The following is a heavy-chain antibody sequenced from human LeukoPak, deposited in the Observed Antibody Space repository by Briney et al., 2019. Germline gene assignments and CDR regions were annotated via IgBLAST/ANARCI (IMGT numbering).Heavy chain of an antibody. Sequence: SVKVSCKASGGTFSSYAISWVRQAPGQGLEWMGGIIPIFGTANYAQKFQGRVTITADKSTSTAYMELSSLRSEDTAVYYCAIVRKDTAMVFDYWGQGTLVTVSS. CDR2: IIPIFGTA. V-gene: IGHV1-69*06. D-gene: IGHD5-18*01. J-gene: IGHJ4*02. CDR1: GGTFSSYA. CDR3: AIVRKDTAMVFDY.